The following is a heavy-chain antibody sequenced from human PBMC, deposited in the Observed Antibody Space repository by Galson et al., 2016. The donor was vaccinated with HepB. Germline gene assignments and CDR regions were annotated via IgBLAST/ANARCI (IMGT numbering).Heavy chain of an antibody. CDR1: GFIVSNDY. V-gene: IGHV3-53*01. Sequence: SLRLSCAASGFIVSNDYMNWVRQAPGKGLEWLSVSYADGRTYYAESVRGRFTISRDNSKNTRFLQMNNLSAEDTAVYYCARDQGFRNGMNVWGKGTTVTVSS. CDR2: SYADGRT. CDR3: ARDQGFRNGMNV. J-gene: IGHJ6*04.